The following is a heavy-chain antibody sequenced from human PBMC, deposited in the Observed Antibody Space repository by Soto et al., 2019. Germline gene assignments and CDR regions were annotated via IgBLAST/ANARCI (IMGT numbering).Heavy chain of an antibody. CDR2: ISYDGSNK. V-gene: IGHV3-30-3*01. D-gene: IGHD3-3*01. Sequence: PGGSLRLSCAASGFTFSSYAMHWVRQAPGKGLEWVAVISYDGSNKYYADSVKGRFTISRDNSKNTLYLQMNSLRAEDTAVYYCARVPQDDFWSGLAYYYYGMDVWGQGTTVTVSS. J-gene: IGHJ6*02. CDR3: ARVPQDDFWSGLAYYYYGMDV. CDR1: GFTFSSYA.